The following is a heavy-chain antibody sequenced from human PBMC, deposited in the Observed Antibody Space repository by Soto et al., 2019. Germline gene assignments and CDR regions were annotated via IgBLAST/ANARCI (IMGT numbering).Heavy chain of an antibody. J-gene: IGHJ6*03. CDR3: ARGGYSGYEENYMDV. CDR1: GYTFTGYY. V-gene: IGHV1-2*04. CDR2: INPNSGGT. D-gene: IGHD5-12*01. Sequence: ASVKVSCKASGYTFTGYYMHWVRQAPGQGLEWMGWINPNSGGTNYAQKFQGWVTMTRDTSISTAYMELSRLRSDDTAVYYCARGGYSGYEENYMDVWGKGTTVTVSS.